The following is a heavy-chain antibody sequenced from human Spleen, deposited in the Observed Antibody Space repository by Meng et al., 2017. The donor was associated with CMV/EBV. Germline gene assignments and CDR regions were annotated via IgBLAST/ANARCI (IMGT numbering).Heavy chain of an antibody. CDR3: AKTAYNWNYD. J-gene: IGHJ4*02. D-gene: IGHD1-7*01. CDR1: GFTFSSYA. V-gene: IGHV3-30-3*01. CDR2: ISYDGSNK. Sequence: GESLKISCAASGFTFSSYAMHWVRQAPGKGLEWVAVISYDGSNKYYADSVKGRFTISRDNSKNTLYLQMNSLRVEDTAVYYCAKTAYNWNYDWGQGTLVTVSS.